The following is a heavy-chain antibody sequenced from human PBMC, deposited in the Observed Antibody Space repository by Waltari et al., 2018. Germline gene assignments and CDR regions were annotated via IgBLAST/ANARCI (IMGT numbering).Heavy chain of an antibody. V-gene: IGHV3-23*01. CDR3: ARWSVSGSYYDS. CDR1: GFSFRTYG. J-gene: IGHJ4*02. CDR2: ISRDGGAT. D-gene: IGHD3-10*01. Sequence: EVQLLESGETLLQPGGSLRLSCTAPGFSFRTYGSTWVRQAPGKGLGWVSAISRDGGATFYGGAVRGRSTISRDNSKNTVYLEINSLRVDDTAKYYCARWSVSGSYYDSWGQGILVAVSS.